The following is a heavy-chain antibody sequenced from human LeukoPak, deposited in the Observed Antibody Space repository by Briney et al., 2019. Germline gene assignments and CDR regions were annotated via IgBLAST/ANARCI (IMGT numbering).Heavy chain of an antibody. CDR1: GGSINNGGYY. CDR2: IYYSGST. V-gene: IGHV4-30-4*01. Sequence: PSQTLSLTCTVSGGSINNGGYYWSWIRQHPGKGLEWIGYIYYSGSTYYNPSLKSRVTISVDTSKNQFSLKLSSVTAADTAVYYCARGDDYRGGGDYWGQGTLVTVSS. CDR3: ARGDDYRGGGDY. D-gene: IGHD4-11*01. J-gene: IGHJ4*02.